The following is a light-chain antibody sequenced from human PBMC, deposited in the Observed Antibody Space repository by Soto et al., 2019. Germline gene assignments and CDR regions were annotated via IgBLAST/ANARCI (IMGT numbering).Light chain of an antibody. Sequence: QSVLTQPASVSGSPGQSITISCTGTSSDVGASKYVSWYQQHPGKAPKLMIYEVSNRPSGVSNRFSGSKSGNTASLTISGLQAEDAADYYCSSYTSTITVLFGGGTKVTVL. V-gene: IGLV2-14*01. CDR1: SSDVGASKY. CDR2: EVS. J-gene: IGLJ2*01. CDR3: SSYTSTITVL.